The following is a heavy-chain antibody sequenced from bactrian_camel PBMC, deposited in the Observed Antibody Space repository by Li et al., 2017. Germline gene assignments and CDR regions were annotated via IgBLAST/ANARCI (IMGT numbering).Heavy chain of an antibody. CDR2: IDSRNST. Sequence: HVQLVESGGGSVEAGGSLRLSCATSGYSPREHCLAWFRQVPGKEREAVAAIDSRNSTKYADSVEGRFTISYDHAENTLFLQMDSLQLEDTALYYCAAGRPKYTGLGTAADFNYWGQGTQVTVSS. D-gene: IGHD3*01. CDR1: GYSPREHC. V-gene: IGHV3S53*01. J-gene: IGHJ4*01. CDR3: AAGRPKYTGLGTAADFNY.